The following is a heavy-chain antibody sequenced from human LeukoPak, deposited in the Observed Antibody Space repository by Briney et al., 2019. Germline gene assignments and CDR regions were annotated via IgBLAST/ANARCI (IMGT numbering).Heavy chain of an antibody. J-gene: IGHJ4*02. Sequence: GGSLRLSCAASGFTFSSYAMSWVRQAPGKGLEWVSAISGSGGSTYYADSVKGRFTISRDNSKNTLYLQMNSLRAEDTAVYYCAKRSGFYGSESYSEYWGQGTLVTVSS. V-gene: IGHV3-23*01. CDR1: GFTFSSYA. CDR3: AKRSGFYGSESYSEY. D-gene: IGHD3-10*01. CDR2: ISGSGGST.